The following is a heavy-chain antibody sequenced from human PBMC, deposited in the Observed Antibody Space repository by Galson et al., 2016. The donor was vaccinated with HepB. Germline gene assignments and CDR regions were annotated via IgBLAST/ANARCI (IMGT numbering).Heavy chain of an antibody. Sequence: SLRLSCAASGFTFSSYHMTWVRQAPGEGLEWVSSITGDSNYIRYADSVRGRFTTSRDNAKNSLYLQMNSLRAEDTAVYYCARWRGSGEIWHIDYWGQGTLVTVSS. D-gene: IGHD2-15*01. CDR1: GFTFSSYH. CDR2: ITGDSNYI. CDR3: ARWRGSGEIWHIDY. V-gene: IGHV3-21*01. J-gene: IGHJ4*02.